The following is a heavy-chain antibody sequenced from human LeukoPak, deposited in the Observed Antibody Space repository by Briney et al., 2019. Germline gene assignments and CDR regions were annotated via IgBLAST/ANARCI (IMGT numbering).Heavy chain of an antibody. Sequence: GRSLRLSCAASGFTFRSYGLHWVRQAPGKGLEWVALIRSDGSSRNYADSVKGRFTISRDASKNTVYLQMNSLRAEDTAVYSCAKWSGDYPSYYLDYWGQGTLVTVSS. J-gene: IGHJ4*02. V-gene: IGHV3-33*06. CDR1: GFTFRSYG. D-gene: IGHD4-17*01. CDR2: IRSDGSSR. CDR3: AKWSGDYPSYYLDY.